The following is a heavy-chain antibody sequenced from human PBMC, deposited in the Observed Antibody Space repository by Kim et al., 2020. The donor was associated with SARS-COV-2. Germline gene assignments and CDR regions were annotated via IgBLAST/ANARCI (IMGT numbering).Heavy chain of an antibody. D-gene: IGHD3-9*01. Sequence: GGSLRLSCAASGFTFSSYEMNWVRQAPGKGLEWVSYISSSGSTIYYADPVKGRITISRDNAKNSLYLQMNSLRAEDTAVYYCARFKGPDYDIFAGYYMGVHTQNAFPYDYAMDVLGQGTAVTVSS. CDR1: GFTFSSYE. CDR3: ARFKGPDYDIFAGYYMGVHTQNAFPYDYAMDV. V-gene: IGHV3-48*03. CDR2: ISSSGSTI. J-gene: IGHJ6*02.